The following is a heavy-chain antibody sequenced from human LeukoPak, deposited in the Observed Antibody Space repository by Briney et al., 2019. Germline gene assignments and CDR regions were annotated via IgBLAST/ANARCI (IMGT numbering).Heavy chain of an antibody. D-gene: IGHD6-6*01. CDR2: ISGSGGST. J-gene: IGHJ4*02. CDR3: AKDHDSSSLGGGYFDY. V-gene: IGHV3-23*01. Sequence: SGGSLRLSCAASGFTFSSYAMSWVRQAPGKGLEWVSAISGSGGSTYYADSVKGRFTISRDNSKNTLYLQMNSLRAEDTAVYYCAKDHDSSSLGGGYFDYWGQGTLVTVSS. CDR1: GFTFSSYA.